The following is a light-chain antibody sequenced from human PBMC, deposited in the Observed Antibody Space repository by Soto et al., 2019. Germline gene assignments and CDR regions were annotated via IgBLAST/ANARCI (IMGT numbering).Light chain of an antibody. CDR1: QSISSK. CDR3: QQYNDWYT. V-gene: IGKV3-15*01. J-gene: IGKJ2*01. CDR2: GAS. Sequence: EIVMTQSPATLSVSPGERATLSCRASQSISSKLAWYQQKRDQAPRLLIYGASTRATGIPARFSGSGSGTESTLTISSLQSEDFAVYFCQQYNDWYTFGQGTKLEIK.